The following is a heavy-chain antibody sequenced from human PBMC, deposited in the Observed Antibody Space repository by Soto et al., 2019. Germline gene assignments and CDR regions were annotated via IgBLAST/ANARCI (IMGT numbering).Heavy chain of an antibody. J-gene: IGHJ5*02. CDR3: ARDLNRFDP. V-gene: IGHV4-34*01. CDR2: INRSGST. Sequence: PSETLSLTCAVYGGSFSGYYWSWIRQPPGKGLEWIGEINRSGSTNYNPSLKSRVTISVDTSKNQFSLKLSSVTAADTAVYYCARDLNRFDPWGQGTLVTVS. CDR1: GGSFSGYY.